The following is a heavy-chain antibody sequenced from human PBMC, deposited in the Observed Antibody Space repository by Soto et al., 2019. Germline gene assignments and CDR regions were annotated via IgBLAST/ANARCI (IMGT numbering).Heavy chain of an antibody. J-gene: IGHJ6*04. CDR3: ARDDILGSGGICYGVPMDV. CDR1: GFTVSSKY. V-gene: IGHV3-66*01. CDR2: IQSGGTT. D-gene: IGHD2-15*01. Sequence: EVQLVESGGGLVQPGGSLRLSCAASGFTVSSKYMSWVRQAPGKGLEWVSLIQSGGTTYYADSVKGRFTISRDSSKNMLHLQRDSLRAEDTAVYYCARDDILGSGGICYGVPMDVWGTGNTVNVSS.